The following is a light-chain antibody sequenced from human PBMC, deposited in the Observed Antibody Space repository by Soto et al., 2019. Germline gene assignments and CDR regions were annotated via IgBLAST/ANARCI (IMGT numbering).Light chain of an antibody. Sequence: EIVLTQSPGTLSLSPGARATLSCRASQSLASNYLAWYQQKTGQTPRLLIYLASSRAPGIPDRFSGRGSGTDLTLTISRVEPEDFAVYYCQQYASSPWTFGQGTKVDIK. V-gene: IGKV3-20*01. CDR2: LAS. CDR3: QQYASSPWT. CDR1: QSLASNY. J-gene: IGKJ1*01.